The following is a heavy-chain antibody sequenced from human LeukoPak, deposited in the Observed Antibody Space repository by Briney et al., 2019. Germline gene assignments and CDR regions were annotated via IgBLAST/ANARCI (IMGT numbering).Heavy chain of an antibody. D-gene: IGHD3-9*01. CDR2: TYYRSKWYN. CDR1: GDSASSNSTA. CDR3: ARVGRHYDILTGYYTPYYFDY. V-gene: IGHV6-1*01. J-gene: IGHJ4*02. Sequence: SQTLSLTCAISGDSASSNSTAWNWIRHSPSRGLEWLGRTYYRSKWYNDYAVSVKSPITIKPDTSKNQFSLQRNSVNPEDTAVYYCARVGRHYDILTGYYTPYYFDYWGQGTLVTVSS.